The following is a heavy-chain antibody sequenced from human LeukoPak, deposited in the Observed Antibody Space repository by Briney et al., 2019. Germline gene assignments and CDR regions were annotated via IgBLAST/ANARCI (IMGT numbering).Heavy chain of an antibody. J-gene: IGHJ4*02. CDR1: GFTFSDYA. V-gene: IGHV3-30-3*01. CDR3: ARDLYLNY. Sequence: GGSPRLSCAASGFTFSDYAMHWVRQAPGKGLEWVAVLSYGGTNKYYADSVKGRFTISRDNAKNSLYLQMNSLRDEDTAVYYCARDLYLNYWGQGTLVTVSS. CDR2: LSYGGTNK.